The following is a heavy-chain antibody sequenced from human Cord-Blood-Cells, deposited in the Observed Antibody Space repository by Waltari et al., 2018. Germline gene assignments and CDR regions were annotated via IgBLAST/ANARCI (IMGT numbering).Heavy chain of an antibody. CDR2: IYYSGSP. CDR1: GGSISSYY. CDR3: ARLGWNTYDSSGYYYFDY. D-gene: IGHD3-22*01. J-gene: IGHJ4*02. Sequence: QVQLQESGPGLVKPSETLSLTCTVSGGSISSYYWSWIRQPPGKGLEWIGYIYYSGSPNYNPSLKSRVTISVDTSKNQFSLKLSSVTAADTAVYYCARLGWNTYDSSGYYYFDYWGQGTLVTVSS. V-gene: IGHV4-59*08.